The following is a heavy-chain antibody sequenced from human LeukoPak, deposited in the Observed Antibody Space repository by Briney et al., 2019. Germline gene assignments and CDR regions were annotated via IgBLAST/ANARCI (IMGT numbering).Heavy chain of an antibody. CDR3: AKTPTVTTKDWYFDL. Sequence: PGGSLRLSCAASGLTFSSYAMSWVRQAPGKGLEWVSAISGSGGSTYYADSVKGRFTISRDNSKNTLYLQMNSLRAEDTAVYYCAKTPTVTTKDWYFDLWGRGTLVTVSS. CDR2: ISGSGGST. D-gene: IGHD4-17*01. J-gene: IGHJ2*01. CDR1: GLTFSSYA. V-gene: IGHV3-23*01.